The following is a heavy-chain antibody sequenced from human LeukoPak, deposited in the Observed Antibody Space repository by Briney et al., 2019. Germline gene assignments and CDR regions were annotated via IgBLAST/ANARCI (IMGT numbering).Heavy chain of an antibody. D-gene: IGHD6-19*01. CDR3: ARVTAVAGFDC. Sequence: GGSLRLSCAVSGFTFRNYWMAWVRQAPGKGLEWVASIKQDGRDKYYVDSVKGRFTISKDNAKNSLYLQMNSLRPEDTAVYYCARVTAVAGFDCWGQGTLVTVSS. CDR2: IKQDGRDK. CDR1: GFTFRNYW. J-gene: IGHJ4*02. V-gene: IGHV3-7*03.